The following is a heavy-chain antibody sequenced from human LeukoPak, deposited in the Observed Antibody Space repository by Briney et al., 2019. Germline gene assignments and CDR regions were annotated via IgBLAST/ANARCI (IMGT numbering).Heavy chain of an antibody. CDR1: GGSISAYY. Sequence: PSETLSLTCTVSGGSISAYYWGWIRQPPGKGLEWIGYIRYSGTTNYYPSLKSRVTIALDTSKNQFSLKLNSVTAADTAVYYCARFGTSSSRFFDQWGQGTLVTVSS. J-gene: IGHJ4*02. CDR3: ARFGTSSSRFFDQ. D-gene: IGHD6-6*01. V-gene: IGHV4-59*01. CDR2: IRYSGTT.